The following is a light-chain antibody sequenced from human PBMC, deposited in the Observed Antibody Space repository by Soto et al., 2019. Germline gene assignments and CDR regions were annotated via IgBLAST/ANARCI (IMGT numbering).Light chain of an antibody. J-gene: IGKJ4*01. CDR1: QGISTY. Sequence: DIQMAQSPSSLSASVGDRVTTHCRASQGISTYLNWYQQKPGKAPKLLIYAASSLQSGVPSRFSGSGSETEFTLTISSLQPDDFATYYCQQYNSYPLTFGGGTKVDIK. CDR3: QQYNSYPLT. CDR2: AAS. V-gene: IGKV1-16*01.